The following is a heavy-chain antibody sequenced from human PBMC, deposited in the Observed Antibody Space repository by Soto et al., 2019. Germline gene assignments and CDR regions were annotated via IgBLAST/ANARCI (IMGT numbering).Heavy chain of an antibody. CDR3: ARGYCSRPSCSHFDC. CDR2: MSYDGSNK. Sequence: GSLRLSCAASGFTFSSYAVHWVRQAPGKGLEWVAVMSYDGSNKYYADSVKGRFTISSDNSKNTLYLQMNSLGTEDTAVYYCARGYCSRPSCSHFDCWGQGTLVTVSS. CDR1: GFTFSSYA. V-gene: IGHV3-30-3*01. J-gene: IGHJ4*02. D-gene: IGHD2-2*01.